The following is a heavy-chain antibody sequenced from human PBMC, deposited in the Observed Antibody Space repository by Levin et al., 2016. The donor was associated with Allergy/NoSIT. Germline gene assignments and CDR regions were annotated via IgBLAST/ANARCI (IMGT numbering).Heavy chain of an antibody. CDR2: ISSSGSTI. D-gene: IGHD3-22*01. V-gene: IGHV3-48*03. CDR3: ARDHYYDSSGYYGLDY. Sequence: WIRQPPGKGLEWVSYISSSGSTIYYADSVKGRFTISRDNAKNSLYLQMNSLRAEDTAVYYCARDHYYDSSGYYGLDYWGQGTLGTVSS. J-gene: IGHJ4*02.